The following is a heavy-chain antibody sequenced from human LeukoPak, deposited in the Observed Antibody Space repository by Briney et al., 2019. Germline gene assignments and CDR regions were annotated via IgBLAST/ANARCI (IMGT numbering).Heavy chain of an antibody. J-gene: IGHJ4*02. V-gene: IGHV3-48*02. CDR3: ARGFVVLTGYLDY. CDR1: GFIFSSYS. Sequence: GGSLRLSCAASGFIFSSYSMNWVRQAPGKGLEWVSYISSSSSTIYYADSVKGRFTISRDNAKNSLYLQMNSLRDEDTAVYYCARGFVVLTGYLDYWGQGTLVTVPS. CDR2: ISSSSSTI. D-gene: IGHD3-9*01.